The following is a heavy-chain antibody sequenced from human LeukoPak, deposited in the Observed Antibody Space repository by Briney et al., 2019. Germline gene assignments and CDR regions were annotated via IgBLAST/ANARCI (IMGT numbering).Heavy chain of an antibody. CDR2: LSYSGTS. V-gene: IGHV4-59*01. CDR1: GDSISSYY. Sequence: PSETLSPTCTVSGDSISSYYWSWIRQPPGKGLEWIGYLSYSGTSNYNPSLKSRLTISIDTSNNQFSLKLTSVTAADTAVYFCARGVNWIDPWGQGSLVTVSS. D-gene: IGHD6-6*01. J-gene: IGHJ5*02. CDR3: ARGVNWIDP.